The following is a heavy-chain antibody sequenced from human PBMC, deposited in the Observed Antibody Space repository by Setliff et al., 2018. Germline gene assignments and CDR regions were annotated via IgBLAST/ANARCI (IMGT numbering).Heavy chain of an antibody. CDR2: ISHSGDP. J-gene: IGHJ6*03. CDR3: ARHVGSRSRGYNYYYYYMDV. Sequence: SETLSLTCAVYGGSFSGYHWSWIRQPPGKGLEWIGEISHSGDPNYNPSLKSRVTMSVDTSRNQLSLKLTSVTAADTAVYYCARHVGSRSRGYNYYYYYMDVWGKGTTVTVSS. V-gene: IGHV4-34*01. CDR1: GGSFSGYH. D-gene: IGHD3-10*01.